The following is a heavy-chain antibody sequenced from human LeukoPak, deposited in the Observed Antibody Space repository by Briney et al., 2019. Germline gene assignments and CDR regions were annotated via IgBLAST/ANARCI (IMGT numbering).Heavy chain of an antibody. J-gene: IGHJ4*02. V-gene: IGHV4-4*07. CDR3: SRDSGYGSGRFDY. D-gene: IGHD3-10*01. Sequence: SETLSLTCTVSGGSISNYYWSWIRQPAGKGLEWIGRIYTSGSTNYNPSLKSRVTISVDTSKNQFSLKLSSVTAADTAVYFCSRDSGYGSGRFDYWGQGTLVTVSS. CDR1: GGSISNYY. CDR2: IYTSGST.